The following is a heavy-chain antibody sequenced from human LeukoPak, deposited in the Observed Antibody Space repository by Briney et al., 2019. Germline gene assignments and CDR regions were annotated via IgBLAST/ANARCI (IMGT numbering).Heavy chain of an antibody. J-gene: IGHJ4*02. CDR1: GGSFSGYY. CDR3: ARDRAALIGFHY. Sequence: SETLSLTCAVYGGSFSGYYWSWIRQPPGKGLEWIGYIYYSGSTYYNPSLKSRVTISVDTSKNQFSLKLSSVTAADTAVYYCARDRAALIGFHYWGQGTPVTVSS. D-gene: IGHD2-15*01. CDR2: IYYSGST. V-gene: IGHV4-59*12.